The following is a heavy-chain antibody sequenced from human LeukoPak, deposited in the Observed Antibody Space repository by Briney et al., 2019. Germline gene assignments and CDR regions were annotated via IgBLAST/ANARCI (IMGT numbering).Heavy chain of an antibody. V-gene: IGHV4-59*01. D-gene: IGHD5-12*01. CDR2: IYYSGST. CDR1: GGSISSYY. J-gene: IGHJ4*02. CDR3: ARDSGYSTPYLFDY. Sequence: PSETLSLTCTVSGGSISSYYWSWIRQPPGKGLEWIGYIYYSGSTNYNPFLKSRVTISVDTSKNQFSLKLSSVTAADTAVYYCARDSGYSTPYLFDYWGQGTLVTVSS.